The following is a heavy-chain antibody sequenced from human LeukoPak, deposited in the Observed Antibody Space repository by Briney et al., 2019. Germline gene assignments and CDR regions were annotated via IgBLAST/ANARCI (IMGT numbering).Heavy chain of an antibody. CDR2: IFDSGNT. CDR1: GGSIINYF. D-gene: IGHD6-19*01. CDR3: ARGQYSSGWYYFYY. V-gene: IGHV4-59*01. J-gene: IGHJ4*02. Sequence: SETLSLTCTVSGGSIINYFWSWIRQPPGKGLEWIGYIFDSGNTNYKPSLNSRVTMSLDTSKNQFSLKLSSVTAADSAIYYCARGQYSSGWYYFYYWGQGTLVTVTA.